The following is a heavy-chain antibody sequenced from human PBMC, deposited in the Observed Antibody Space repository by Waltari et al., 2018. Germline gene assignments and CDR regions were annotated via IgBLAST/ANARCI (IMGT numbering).Heavy chain of an antibody. CDR2: IYYSGST. CDR3: ASLSGPHTDY. CDR1: GGSISSSSYY. J-gene: IGHJ4*02. V-gene: IGHV4-39*01. Sequence: QLQLQESGPGLVKPSETLSLTCTVSGGSISSSSYYWGWIRQPPGKGLEWIGSIYYSGSTYNNPSCKSRVTISGDTSKNQFSLKLSSVTAADTAVYYCASLSGPHTDYWGQGTLVIVSS.